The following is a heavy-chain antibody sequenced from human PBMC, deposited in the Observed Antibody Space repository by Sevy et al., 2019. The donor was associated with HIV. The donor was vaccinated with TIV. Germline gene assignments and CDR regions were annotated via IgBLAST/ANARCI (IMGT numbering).Heavy chain of an antibody. V-gene: IGHV1-2*02. CDR3: VRDDRDGYFEY. CDR1: GYTFTGYY. CDR2: INPDSGGP. J-gene: IGHJ4*02. Sequence: ASVKVSCKASGYTFTGYYMLWVRQAPGQGLQWMGWINPDSGGPNYAPKFQGRVTLTRDTSISTAYMELSRLKSDDTAVYYCVRDDRDGYFEYWGQGTLVTVSS.